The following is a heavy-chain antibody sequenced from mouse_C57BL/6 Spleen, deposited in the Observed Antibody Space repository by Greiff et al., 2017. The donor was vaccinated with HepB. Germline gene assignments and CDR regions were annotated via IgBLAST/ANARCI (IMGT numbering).Heavy chain of an antibody. D-gene: IGHD4-1*01. V-gene: IGHV1-50*01. CDR3: ARRETGAAY. CDR1: GYTFTSYR. Sequence: QVQLKQPGAELVKPGASVKLSCKASGYTFTSYRMQWVKQRPGQGLEWIGEIDPSDSYTNYNQKFKGKATLTVDTSSSTAYMQLSSLTSEDSAVYYCARRETGAAYWGQGTLVTVSA. CDR2: IDPSDSYT. J-gene: IGHJ3*01.